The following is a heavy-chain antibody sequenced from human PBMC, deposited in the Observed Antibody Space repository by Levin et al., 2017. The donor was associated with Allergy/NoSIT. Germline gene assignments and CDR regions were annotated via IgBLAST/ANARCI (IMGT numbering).Heavy chain of an antibody. CDR2: IYHSGST. V-gene: IGHV4-38-2*02. CDR1: DSSISSGYY. J-gene: IGHJ5*02. CDR3: ARDDYGPLNWFDP. Sequence: SETLSLTCAVSDSSISSGYYWGWIRQPPGKGLEWIGSIYHSGSTYYNPSLKSRVAISVDTSKNQFSLKVNSVTAADTAVYYCARDDYGPLNWFDPWGQGTLVTVSS. D-gene: IGHD4-17*01.